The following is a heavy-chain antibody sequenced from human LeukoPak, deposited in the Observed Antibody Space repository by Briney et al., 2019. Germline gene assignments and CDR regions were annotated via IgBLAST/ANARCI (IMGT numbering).Heavy chain of an antibody. V-gene: IGHV1-46*01. D-gene: IGHD6-13*01. J-gene: IGHJ4*02. CDR1: GYTFTSYY. CDR2: INPSGGST. Sequence: HVASVKVSCKASGYTFTSYYMHWVRQAPGQGLEWMGIINPSGGSTSYAQKFQGRVTMTRDTSTSTVYMELSSLRSEDTAVYYCSRLVGYSGSWYGIDCWGQGTLVTVSS. CDR3: SRLVGYSGSWYGIDC.